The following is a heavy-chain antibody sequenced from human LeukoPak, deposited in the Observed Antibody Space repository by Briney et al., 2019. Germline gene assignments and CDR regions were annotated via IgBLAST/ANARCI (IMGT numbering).Heavy chain of an antibody. CDR1: GYTFTSYG. J-gene: IGHJ4*02. D-gene: IGHD3-16*02. CDR2: ISAYNGNT. Sequence: ASVKVSCKASGYTFTSYGISWVRQAPGQGLEWMGWISAYNGNTNYAQKFQGRVTMTSDSYINTAYMELTSLTSDDTAVYYCAKGLRSDFWGQGTLVIVSS. CDR3: AKGLRSDF. V-gene: IGHV1-18*01.